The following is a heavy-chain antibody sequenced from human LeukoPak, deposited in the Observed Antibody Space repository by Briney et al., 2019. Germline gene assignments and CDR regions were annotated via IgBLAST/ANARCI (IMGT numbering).Heavy chain of an antibody. CDR3: AREQYTNNWFDP. J-gene: IGHJ5*02. CDR1: GVSISSSRYY. Sequence: SETLSLTCTVSGVSISSSRYYWGWIRHPPGKGLEWIGNIYYSESTYYNPSLKSRVTISVDTSKNQFSLKLSSVTAADTAVYYCAREQYTNNWFDPWGQGTLVTVSS. V-gene: IGHV4-39*07. CDR2: IYYSEST. D-gene: IGHD4-11*01.